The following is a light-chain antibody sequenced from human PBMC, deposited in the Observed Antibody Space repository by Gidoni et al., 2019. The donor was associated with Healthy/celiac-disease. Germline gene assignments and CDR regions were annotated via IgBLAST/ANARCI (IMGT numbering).Light chain of an antibody. Sequence: DIQLTQSPSSLSASVGDRVTITFRASQSISSYLNWYQQKPGKAPKLLIYAASSLQSGVTSRFSGSGSGTDFTLTISSLQPEDFATYYCQQSYSTPDTFGGGTKVEIK. CDR3: QQSYSTPDT. V-gene: IGKV1-39*01. J-gene: IGKJ4*01. CDR1: QSISSY. CDR2: AAS.